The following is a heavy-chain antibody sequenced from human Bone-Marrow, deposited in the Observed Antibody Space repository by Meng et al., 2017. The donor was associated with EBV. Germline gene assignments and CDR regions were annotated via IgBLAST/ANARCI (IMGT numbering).Heavy chain of an antibody. J-gene: IGHJ4*02. Sequence: HVPSQLCGFGVLNLSETLYLAWAVYGWSFSCYYWSWISQPTGKGLALIGEIIHSGSTNYTPSLKSRVTISVDTSKNQFSLKLSYVTAADTAFYYCARFAGEVAEPGGVDYWGQGTLVTVSS. CDR1: GWSFSCYY. V-gene: IGHV4-34*12. CDR3: ARFAGEVAEPGGVDY. D-gene: IGHD2-15*01. CDR2: IIHSGST.